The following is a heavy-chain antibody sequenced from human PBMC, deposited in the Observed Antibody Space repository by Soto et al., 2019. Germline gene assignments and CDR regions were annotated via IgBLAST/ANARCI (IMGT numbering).Heavy chain of an antibody. D-gene: IGHD3-22*01. Sequence: GASVKVSCKAFGFTFTSSAVQWVGQALGQRLEWIGWIVVGSGNTNYAQKFQEGVTITRDMSTSTAYMELSSLRSEDTAVYYCAAAPYYYDSSGLYEYWGQGTLVTVSS. CDR1: GFTFTSSA. CDR3: AAAPYYYDSSGLYEY. V-gene: IGHV1-58*01. CDR2: IVVGSGNT. J-gene: IGHJ4*02.